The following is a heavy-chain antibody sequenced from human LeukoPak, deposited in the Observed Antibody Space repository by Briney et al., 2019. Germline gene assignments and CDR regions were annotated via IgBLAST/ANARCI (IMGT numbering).Heavy chain of an antibody. CDR1: GFTFSSYA. CDR3: AKDYDFWSGYSTKYYYYGMDV. J-gene: IGHJ6*02. V-gene: IGHV3-23*01. D-gene: IGHD3-3*01. CDR2: ISGSGGST. Sequence: GGSLRLSCAASGFTFSSYAMSWVRQAPGKGLEWVSAISGSGGSTYYADSVKGRFTISRDNSKNTLYLQMNSLRAEDTAVYYCAKDYDFWSGYSTKYYYYGMDVWGQGTTVTVSS.